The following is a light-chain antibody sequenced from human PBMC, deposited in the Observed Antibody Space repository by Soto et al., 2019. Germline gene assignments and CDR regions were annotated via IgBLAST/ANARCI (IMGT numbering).Light chain of an antibody. CDR2: AAS. V-gene: IGKV1-39*01. Sequence: DIQMTQSPSSLSASVGDRVTITCRASQSISTYLNWYQQKPGQAPKLLIYAASRLERGVPSRFSGSGSVTDFALTVSSLQPEDSATYYCQQSYSTPFTFGPGTKVDTK. CDR1: QSISTY. CDR3: QQSYSTPFT. J-gene: IGKJ3*01.